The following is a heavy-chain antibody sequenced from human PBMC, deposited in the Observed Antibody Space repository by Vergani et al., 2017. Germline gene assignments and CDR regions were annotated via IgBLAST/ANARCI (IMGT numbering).Heavy chain of an antibody. D-gene: IGHD2-8*01. V-gene: IGHV4-31*03. CDR1: GSSISSVGYY. J-gene: IGHJ6*02. Sequence: QVQLQESGPGLVKPSQTLSLTCTVSGSSISSVGYYWSWIRQHPGKGLEWIGYIYYSGSTYYNPSLKSRVTISVDTSKNQFSLKLSSVTAADTAVYYCARVRLMVYAIRPYYYGMDVWGQGTTVTVSS. CDR2: IYYSGST. CDR3: ARVRLMVYAIRPYYYGMDV.